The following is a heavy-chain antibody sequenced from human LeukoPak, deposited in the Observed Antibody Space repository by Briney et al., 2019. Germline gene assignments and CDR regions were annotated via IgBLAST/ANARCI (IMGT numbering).Heavy chain of an antibody. CDR2: ISTYNGDT. CDR3: AREGLEELTLDY. Sequence: ASVKVSCKASGYTFTSYGISWVRQAPGQGLEWMGWISTYNGDTNYAQKLQGRVTMTTDTSTSTAYMELRSLRSDDTAVYYCAREGLEELTLDYWGQGTLVTVSS. V-gene: IGHV1-18*01. CDR1: GYTFTSYG. J-gene: IGHJ4*02. D-gene: IGHD3-16*01.